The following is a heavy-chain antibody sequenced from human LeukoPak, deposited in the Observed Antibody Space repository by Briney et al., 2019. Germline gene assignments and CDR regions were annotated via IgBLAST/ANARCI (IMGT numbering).Heavy chain of an antibody. Sequence: GGSLRLSCAAPGFTFSTYAMNWVRKAQGKGLNWVSAISGSGSNTYYADSVKGRFTISRDNSKNTLYLQMNSLRAEDTAIYYCAKPARTDYADYWGQGTLVTVSS. J-gene: IGHJ4*02. CDR2: ISGSGSNT. CDR1: GFTFSTYA. V-gene: IGHV3-23*01. CDR3: AKPARTDYADY. D-gene: IGHD1-14*01.